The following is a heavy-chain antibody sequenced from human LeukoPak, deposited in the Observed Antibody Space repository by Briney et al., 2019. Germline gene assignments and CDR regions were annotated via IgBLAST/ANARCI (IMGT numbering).Heavy chain of an antibody. J-gene: IGHJ2*01. CDR2: ISYDGSNK. D-gene: IGHD2-21*02. Sequence: GGSLRLSCAASGFTFSSYAMHWVRQAPGKGLEWVAVISYDGSNKYYADSVKGRFTISRDNSKNTLYLQMNSLRAEDTAVYYSAKGSHIVVVTAIGYFDLWGRGTLVTVSS. V-gene: IGHV3-30-3*01. CDR3: AKGSHIVVVTAIGYFDL. CDR1: GFTFSSYA.